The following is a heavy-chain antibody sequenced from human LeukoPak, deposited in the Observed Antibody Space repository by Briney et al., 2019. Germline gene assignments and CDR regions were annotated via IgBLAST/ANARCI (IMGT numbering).Heavy chain of an antibody. J-gene: IGHJ4*02. Sequence: GGSLRLSCAASGFTFSSYSMNWVRKAQGKGLEWVSYISYTGTIYYADSVKGRFTISRDNAKNSLYLHMNSLRAEDTAVYYCTRDPRALDYWGQGTLVTVSS. CDR2: ISYTGTI. CDR3: TRDPRALDY. V-gene: IGHV3-48*01. CDR1: GFTFSSYS.